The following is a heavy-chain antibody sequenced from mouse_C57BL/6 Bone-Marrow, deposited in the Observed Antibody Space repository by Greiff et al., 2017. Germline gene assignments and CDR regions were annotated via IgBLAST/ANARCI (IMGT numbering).Heavy chain of an antibody. CDR2: IYPGGGYT. CDR3: ARKLSYAVDY. D-gene: IGHD1-1*02. CDR1: GYTFTNYW. Sequence: QVQLQQSGAELVRPGTSVKMSCKASGYTFTNYWIGWAKQRPGHGLEWIGDIYPGGGYTNYNEKFKGKATLTADKSSSTAYMQFSGLTSEESAINYCARKLSYAVDYWGQGNSVTVAS. J-gene: IGHJ4*01. V-gene: IGHV1-63*01.